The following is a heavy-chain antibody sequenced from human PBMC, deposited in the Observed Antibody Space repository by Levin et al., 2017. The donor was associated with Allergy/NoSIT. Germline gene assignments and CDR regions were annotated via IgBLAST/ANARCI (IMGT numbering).Heavy chain of an antibody. D-gene: IGHD1-1*01. J-gene: IGHJ3*02. Sequence: GESLKISCAASGFTFSSYAMSWVRQAPGKGLEWVSAISGSGGSTYYADSVKGRFTISRDNSKNTLYLQMNSLRAEDTAVYYCAKDRDNWNDRGAFDIWGQGTMVTVSS. CDR3: AKDRDNWNDRGAFDI. V-gene: IGHV3-23*01. CDR1: GFTFSSYA. CDR2: ISGSGGST.